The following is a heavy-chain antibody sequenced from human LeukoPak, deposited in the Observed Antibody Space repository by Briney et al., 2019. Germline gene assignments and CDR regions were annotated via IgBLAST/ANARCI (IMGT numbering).Heavy chain of an antibody. CDR1: GYPFTMYG. CDR2: ICDNNGNT. Sequence: ASVRASCKASGYPFTMYGFNWVRQAPGQGLEWMGCICDNNGNTNYAQKFQGRVTMTTDTSTNTAYMDLTNLKSDDTAIYYCARGPRFDPWGQGTLVTVSS. V-gene: IGHV1-18*01. J-gene: IGHJ5*02. CDR3: ARGPRFDP.